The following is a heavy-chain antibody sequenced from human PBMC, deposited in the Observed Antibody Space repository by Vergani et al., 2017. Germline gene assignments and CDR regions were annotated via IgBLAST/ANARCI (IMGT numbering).Heavy chain of an antibody. D-gene: IGHD3-9*01. CDR2: IIPIFGTA. CDR1: GGTFSSYA. V-gene: IGHV1-69*15. CDR3: ARGPTYDILTGYYYYYYMDV. J-gene: IGHJ6*03. Sequence: QVQLVQSGAEVKKPGSSVKVSCKASGGTFSSYAISWVRQAPGQGLEWMGRIIPIFGTANYAQKFQGRVTITADESTSTAYMELSSLRSEDTAVYYCARGPTYDILTGYYYYYYMDVWGKGTTVTVSS.